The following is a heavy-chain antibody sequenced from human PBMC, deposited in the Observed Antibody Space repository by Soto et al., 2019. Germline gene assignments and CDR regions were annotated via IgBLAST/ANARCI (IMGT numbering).Heavy chain of an antibody. CDR2: IYYSGST. V-gene: IGHV4-39*01. CDR1: GGSISSSSYY. D-gene: IGHD3-16*02. Sequence: SETLSLTCTVSGGSISSSSYYWGWIRQPPGKGLEWIGSIYYSGSTYYNPSLKSRVTISVDTSKNQFSLKLSSVTAADTAVYYCASRRWPIVDYWGQGTLVTVSS. J-gene: IGHJ4*02. CDR3: ASRRWPIVDY.